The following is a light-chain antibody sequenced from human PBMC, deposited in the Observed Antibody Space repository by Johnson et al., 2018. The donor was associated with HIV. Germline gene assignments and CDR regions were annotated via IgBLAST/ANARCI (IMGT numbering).Light chain of an antibody. Sequence: QSVLTQPPSVSAAPGEKVNISCSGSSSNIENDYVYWYQQLPGTAPKLLIYDNNKRPSGIPDRFSGSKSGTSATLGITGLQTGDEGDYFCGAWDSTLNAYVFGTGTKVTVL. V-gene: IGLV1-51*01. CDR3: GAWDSTLNAYV. J-gene: IGLJ1*01. CDR1: SSNIENDY. CDR2: DNN.